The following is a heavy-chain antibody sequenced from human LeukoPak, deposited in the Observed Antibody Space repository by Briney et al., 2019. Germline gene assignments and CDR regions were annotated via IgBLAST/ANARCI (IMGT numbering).Heavy chain of an antibody. Sequence: ASVKVSCKASGYTFTSYGINWVRQAPGQGLEWMGWISAYNGNTNYAQKLQGRVTMTTDTSTSTAYMELRSLRSDDTAVYYCASPASGYPSFDWGQGTLVTVSS. D-gene: IGHD3-22*01. J-gene: IGHJ4*02. V-gene: IGHV1-18*01. CDR3: ASPASGYPSFD. CDR1: GYTFTSYG. CDR2: ISAYNGNT.